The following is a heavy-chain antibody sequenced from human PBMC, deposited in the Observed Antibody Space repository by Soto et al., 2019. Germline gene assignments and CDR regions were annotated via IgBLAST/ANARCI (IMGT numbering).Heavy chain of an antibody. CDR3: ARDIVATAVIDPVQFDT. D-gene: IGHD2-2*01. CDR2: ISAYNGNT. CDR1: GYTFTSYG. J-gene: IGHJ5*02. V-gene: IGHV1-18*01. Sequence: ASVKVSCKASGYTFTSYGISWVRQAPGQGLEWMGWISAYNGNTNYAQKLQGRVTMTTDTSTSTAYMELRSLRSDDTAVYYCARDIVATAVIDPVQFDTWGQGTLVTVSS.